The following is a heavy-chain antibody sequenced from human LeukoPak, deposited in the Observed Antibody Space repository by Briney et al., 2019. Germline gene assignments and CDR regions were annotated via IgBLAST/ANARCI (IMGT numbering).Heavy chain of an antibody. J-gene: IGHJ3*02. Sequence: SETLSLTCTVSGGSISSYYWSWIRQPPGKGLEWIGYIYYSGSTNYNPSLKSRVTISVDTSKNQFSLKLSSVTAADTAVYYCARLTRSKIGAFDIWGQGTMVTVSS. D-gene: IGHD2/OR15-2a*01. CDR3: ARLTRSKIGAFDI. CDR1: GGSISSYY. V-gene: IGHV4-59*01. CDR2: IYYSGST.